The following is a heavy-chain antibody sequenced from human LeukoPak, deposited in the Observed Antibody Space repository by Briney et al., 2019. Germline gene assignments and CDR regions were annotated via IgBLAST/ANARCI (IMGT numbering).Heavy chain of an antibody. CDR2: IIPIFGTA. J-gene: IGHJ4*02. V-gene: IGHV1-69*13. D-gene: IGHD1-14*01. Sequence: SVKVYCTASGGTFSSYAISRVRQAPGQGLEWMGGIIPIFGTANYAQKFQGRVTITADESTSTAYMELSSLRSEDTAVYYCAREYPNLHGVDYWGQGTLVTVSS. CDR1: GGTFSSYA. CDR3: AREYPNLHGVDY.